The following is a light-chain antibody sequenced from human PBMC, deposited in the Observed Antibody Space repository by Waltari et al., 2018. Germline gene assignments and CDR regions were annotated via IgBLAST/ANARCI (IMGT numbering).Light chain of an antibody. CDR2: DVS. CDR1: SSDVGDYNY. J-gene: IGLJ6*01. V-gene: IGLV2-14*03. Sequence: QSALNQPPSLPGSPEPSIPISCTATSSDVGDYNYVSWYQQHPGKAPKLLLYDVSNRPSVVSDRFSGSKSGNTASLTISGLQAEDEADYYCSSYTSSSTPLYVFGSGTNVTVL. CDR3: SSYTSSSTPLYV.